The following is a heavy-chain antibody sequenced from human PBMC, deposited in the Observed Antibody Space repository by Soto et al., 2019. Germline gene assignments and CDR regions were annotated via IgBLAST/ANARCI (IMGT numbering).Heavy chain of an antibody. CDR2: INAGNGNT. CDR1: GYTFTSYA. V-gene: IGHV1-3*01. D-gene: IGHD3-22*01. Sequence: ASVKVSCKASGYTFTSYAMHWVRQAPGQRLEWMGWINAGNGNTKYSQKFQGRVTITRDTSASTAYMELSSLRSEDTAVYYCARFRNYYDSSGSYGMDVWGQGTTVTVSS. CDR3: ARFRNYYDSSGSYGMDV. J-gene: IGHJ6*02.